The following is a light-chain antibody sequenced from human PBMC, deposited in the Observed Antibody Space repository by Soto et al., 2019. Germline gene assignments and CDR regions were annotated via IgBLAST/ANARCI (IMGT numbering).Light chain of an antibody. J-gene: IGKJ4*01. Sequence: EIVLTQSPGTLSLSPGERATLSCRASQSVSSSYLAWYQQKPGQAPRLLIYDASSRTTGIPDRFSGSGSGTDFTLTISRLEPEDFAVYYCQQYGGSPPLTFGGGTKVEVK. CDR1: QSVSSSY. V-gene: IGKV3-20*01. CDR3: QQYGGSPPLT. CDR2: DAS.